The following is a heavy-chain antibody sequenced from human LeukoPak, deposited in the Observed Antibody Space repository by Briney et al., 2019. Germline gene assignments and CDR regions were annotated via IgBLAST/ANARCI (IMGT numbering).Heavy chain of an antibody. J-gene: IGHJ6*02. Sequence: ASVKVSCKASGYTFTSYYMHWVRQAPGQRLEWMGWINAGNGNTKYSQKFQGRVTITRDTSASTAYMELSSLRSEDTAVYYCAREGLRLGELSPHYYYYYGMDVWGQGTTVTVSS. CDR3: AREGLRLGELSPHYYYYYGMDV. CDR1: GYTFTSYY. CDR2: INAGNGNT. V-gene: IGHV1-3*01. D-gene: IGHD3-16*02.